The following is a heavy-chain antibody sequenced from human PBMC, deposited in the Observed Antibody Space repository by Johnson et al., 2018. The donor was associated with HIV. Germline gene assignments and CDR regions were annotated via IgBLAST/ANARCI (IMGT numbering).Heavy chain of an antibody. J-gene: IGHJ3*02. Sequence: MQLVESGGGLVQPGGSLRLSCAASGFTFSRYDMHWVRQVTGTGLAWVSAIGAACDTYYSDSVKGRITISRENAKNSLYLHMNSLRVGDTAIYYCARSSVRDDAIDMWGQGTLVTVSS. CDR1: GFTFSRYD. CDR3: ARSSVRDDAIDM. CDR2: IGAACDT. V-gene: IGHV3-13*01. D-gene: IGHD3-10*01.